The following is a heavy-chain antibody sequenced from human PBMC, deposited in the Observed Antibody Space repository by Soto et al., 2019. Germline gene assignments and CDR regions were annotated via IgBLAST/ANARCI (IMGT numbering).Heavy chain of an antibody. D-gene: IGHD3-10*01. Sequence: SETLSLTCTVSGGSISSYYWSWIRQPPGKGLEWIGYIYYSGSTNYNPSLKSRVTISVDTSKNQFSLKLSSVTAADTAVYYCARGRGSGSSFYYYGMDVWGQGTTVTVSS. CDR1: GGSISSYY. J-gene: IGHJ6*02. CDR3: ARGRGSGSSFYYYGMDV. CDR2: IYYSGST. V-gene: IGHV4-59*01.